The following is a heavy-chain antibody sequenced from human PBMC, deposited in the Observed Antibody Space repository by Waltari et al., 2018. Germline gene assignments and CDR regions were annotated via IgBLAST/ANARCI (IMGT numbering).Heavy chain of an antibody. V-gene: IGHV3-21*01. Sequence: VLLVESGGGLVEPGGALRLDCLAADYTVGGYGMDWVRPAPGKGLELVSSISSSSSYIYYADSVKCRFTISRDNAKNSLYLQMNSLRAEDTAVYYCARDESWSFDYWGQGTLVTVSS. D-gene: IGHD3-10*01. CDR3: ARDESWSFDY. CDR2: ISSSSSYI. J-gene: IGHJ4*02. CDR1: DYTVGGYG.